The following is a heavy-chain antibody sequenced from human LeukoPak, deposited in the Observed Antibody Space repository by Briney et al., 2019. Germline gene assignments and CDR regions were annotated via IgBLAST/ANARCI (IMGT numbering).Heavy chain of an antibody. CDR2: INPDSGST. J-gene: IGHJ5*02. V-gene: IGHV1-46*01. CDR1: GYTFTSYY. Sequence: ASVKVSCKAFGYTFTSYYIHWVRQAPGQGLEWMVMINPDSGSTSYAHSFQGRLTVTRDTSTNTVYMEMSSLTYEDTAVYYCAGDLRSDSNRFDPWGQGTLVTVSS. CDR3: AGDLRSDSNRFDP. D-gene: IGHD1-26*01.